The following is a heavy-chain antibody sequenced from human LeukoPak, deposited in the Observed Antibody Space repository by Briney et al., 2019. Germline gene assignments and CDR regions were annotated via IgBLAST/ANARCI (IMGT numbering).Heavy chain of an antibody. Sequence: SETLSLTCTVSGGSISSSSYYWGWIRQPPGKGLEWIGYIYYSGSTNYNPSLKSRVTISVDTSKNQFSLKLSSVTAADTAVYFCARHGQGVVMPFDYWGQGTLVAVSS. J-gene: IGHJ4*02. V-gene: IGHV4-61*05. CDR2: IYYSGST. CDR1: GGSISSSSYY. CDR3: ARHGQGVVMPFDY. D-gene: IGHD3-3*01.